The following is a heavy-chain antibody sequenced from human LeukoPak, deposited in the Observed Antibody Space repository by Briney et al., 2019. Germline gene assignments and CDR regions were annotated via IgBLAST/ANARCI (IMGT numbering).Heavy chain of an antibody. D-gene: IGHD4-11*01. CDR3: ARVGSGYMTTVTTVDY. J-gene: IGHJ4*02. CDR1: GGSISSGSYY. Sequence: SETLSLTCTVSGGSISSGSYYWSWIRQPAGKGLEWIGRIYTSGSTNYNPSLKSRVTISVDTSKNQFSPKLSSVTAADTAVYYCARVGSGYMTTVTTVDYWGQGTLVTVSS. V-gene: IGHV4-61*02. CDR2: IYTSGST.